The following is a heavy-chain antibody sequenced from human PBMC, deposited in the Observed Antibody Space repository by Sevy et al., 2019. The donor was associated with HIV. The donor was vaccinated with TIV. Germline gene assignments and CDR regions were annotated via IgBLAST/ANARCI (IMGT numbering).Heavy chain of an antibody. J-gene: IGHJ6*03. CDR3: ARATAMVSYYYYYMDV. CDR1: GFTFDDYG. D-gene: IGHD5-18*01. V-gene: IGHV3-20*04. Sequence: GGSLRLSCGASGFTFDDYGMSWVRQAPGKGLEWVSGINWNGDSTDYADSVKGRFTISRDNAKNSLYLQMNSLRAEDTALYYCARATAMVSYYYYYMDVRGKGTTVTVSS. CDR2: INWNGDST.